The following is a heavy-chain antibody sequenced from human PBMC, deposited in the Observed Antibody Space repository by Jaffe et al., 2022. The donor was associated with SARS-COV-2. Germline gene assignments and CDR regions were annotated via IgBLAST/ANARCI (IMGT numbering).Heavy chain of an antibody. CDR1: GFTFSSYG. D-gene: IGHD2-2*01. Sequence: QVQLVESGGGVVQPGRSLRLSCAASGFTFSSYGMHWVRQAPGKGLEWVAVIWYDGSNKYYADSVKGRFTISRDNSKNTLYLQMNSLRAEDTAVYYCARVGDCSSTSCPWDWGYGMDVWGQGTTVTVSS. CDR2: IWYDGSNK. J-gene: IGHJ6*02. CDR3: ARVGDCSSTSCPWDWGYGMDV. V-gene: IGHV3-33*01.